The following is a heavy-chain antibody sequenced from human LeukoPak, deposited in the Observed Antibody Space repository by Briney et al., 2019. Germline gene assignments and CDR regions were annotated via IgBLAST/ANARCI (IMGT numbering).Heavy chain of an antibody. D-gene: IGHD1/OR15-1a*01. V-gene: IGHV3-11*01. CDR1: GFTFSDYY. Sequence: GWSLTLPCVASGFTFSDYYMTWIRQAPGKGPEWVSYISSGGTTMYYVDSVKGRFTISRYNAKNSLYLQMSSLRAEDTAVYFCARQVRTETQVHIYNMDVWGKGTTVTVSS. CDR2: ISSGGTTM. CDR3: ARQVRTETQVHIYNMDV. J-gene: IGHJ6*03.